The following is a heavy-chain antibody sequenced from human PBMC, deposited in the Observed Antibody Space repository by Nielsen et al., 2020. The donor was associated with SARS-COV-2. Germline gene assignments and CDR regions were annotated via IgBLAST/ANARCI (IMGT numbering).Heavy chain of an antibody. CDR2: IIPIFGTA. J-gene: IGHJ6*02. CDR3: ARSETSLNYYGMDV. D-gene: IGHD6-6*01. CDR1: GGTFSSYA. Sequence: SVQVSCMASGGTFSSYAISRVRQAPGQGLEWMGGIIPIFGTANYAQKFQGRVTITADESTSTAYMELSSLRSEDTAVYYCARSETSLNYYGMDVWGQGTTVTVSS. V-gene: IGHV1-69*13.